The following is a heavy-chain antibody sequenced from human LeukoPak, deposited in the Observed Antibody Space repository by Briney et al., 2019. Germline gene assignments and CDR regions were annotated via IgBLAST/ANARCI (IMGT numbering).Heavy chain of an antibody. J-gene: IGHJ4*02. CDR3: ASQYYYGSGSYYKQDPFDY. CDR2: IIPIFGTA. Sequence: GASVKVSCKASGGTFSSYAISWVRQAPGQGLEWMGGIIPIFGTANYAQKLQGRVTITADESTSTAYMELSSLRSEDTAVYYCASQYYYGSGSYYKQDPFDYWGQGTLVTVSS. V-gene: IGHV1-69*13. D-gene: IGHD3-10*01. CDR1: GGTFSSYA.